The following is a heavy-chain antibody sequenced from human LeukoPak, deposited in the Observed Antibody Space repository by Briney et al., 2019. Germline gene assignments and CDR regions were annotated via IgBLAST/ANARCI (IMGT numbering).Heavy chain of an antibody. J-gene: IGHJ4*02. D-gene: IGHD6-13*01. V-gene: IGHV1-69*06. CDR3: ARAPAAGTDHFDY. Sequence: SVKVSCKASGGTFSSYAISWVRRAPGQGLEWMGGIIPIFGTANYAQKFQGRVTITADKSTSTAYMELSSLRSEDTAVYYCARAPAAGTDHFDYWGQGTLVTVSS. CDR2: IIPIFGTA. CDR1: GGTFSSYA.